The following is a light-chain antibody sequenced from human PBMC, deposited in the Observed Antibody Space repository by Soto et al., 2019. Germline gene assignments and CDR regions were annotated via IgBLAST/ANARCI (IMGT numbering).Light chain of an antibody. CDR3: QQYGSSGT. CDR2: GAS. J-gene: IGKJ1*01. V-gene: IGKV3-20*01. Sequence: ESVLTQSPCSLSLSPGERAILSCRASQSVTSNLAWYQQKPGQAPRLLIYGASNRATGIPDRFSGSGSGTDFTLTISRLEPEDFAVYYCQQYGSSGTLGQGTKVDIK. CDR1: QSVTSN.